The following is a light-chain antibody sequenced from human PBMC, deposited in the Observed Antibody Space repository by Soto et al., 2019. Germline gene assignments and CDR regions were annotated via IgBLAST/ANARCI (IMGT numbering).Light chain of an antibody. Sequence: EIVLTQSPATLSLSPGERATLSCRASQSVSSYLAWYQQKPGQAPRLLIYDASSRATGIPARFSGSGSGTGSSCFMTVLAPEEFPVSYCQQRSNCPVTFGQSNKLEIK. CDR2: DAS. J-gene: IGKJ2*01. CDR1: QSVSSY. CDR3: QQRSNCPVT. V-gene: IGKV3-11*01.